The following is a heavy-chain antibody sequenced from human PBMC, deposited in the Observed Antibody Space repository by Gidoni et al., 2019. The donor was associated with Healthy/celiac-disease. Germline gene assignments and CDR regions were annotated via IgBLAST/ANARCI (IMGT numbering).Heavy chain of an antibody. CDR1: GFTFSSYR. J-gene: IGHJ6*02. Sequence: EVQLVESGGGLVTPGGSLRLACAASGFTFSSYRMNWVRQAPGKGLEWVSSISSSRSYIYSADSVTGRFTISRYNAKTSLYLQMHSLRAEDTAVYYCALNEYYGMDVWGQGTTGTGAS. V-gene: IGHV3-21*01. CDR3: ALNEYYGMDV. CDR2: ISSSRSYI.